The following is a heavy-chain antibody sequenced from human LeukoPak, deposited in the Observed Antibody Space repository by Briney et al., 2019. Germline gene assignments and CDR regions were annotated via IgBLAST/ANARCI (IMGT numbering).Heavy chain of an antibody. J-gene: IGHJ4*02. CDR1: GFTFSNYA. CDR3: AKYDVKTLSD. D-gene: IGHD1-1*01. CDR2: ISSSGRTT. V-gene: IGHV3-23*01. Sequence: GGSLRLSCAASGFTFSNYAMSWVRQAPGKGLEWISAISSSGRTTYYADSVKGRFTISRDNAKNTLYLQSNSLRAEDTAVYYCAKYDVKTLSDWGQGTLVTVSS.